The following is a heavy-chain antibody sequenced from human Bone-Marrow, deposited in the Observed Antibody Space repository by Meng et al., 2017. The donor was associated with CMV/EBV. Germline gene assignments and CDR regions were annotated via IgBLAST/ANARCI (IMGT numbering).Heavy chain of an antibody. J-gene: IGHJ5*02. D-gene: IGHD2-2*03. CDR1: GGSFSGYY. Sequence: GSLRLSCAVYGGSFSGYYWSWIRQPPGKGLEWIGEINHSGSTNYNPSLKSRVTISVDTSKNQFSLKLISVTAADTAVYYCARWTLDIVVVPALNWFDPWGQGTLVTVSS. V-gene: IGHV4-34*01. CDR2: INHSGST. CDR3: ARWTLDIVVVPALNWFDP.